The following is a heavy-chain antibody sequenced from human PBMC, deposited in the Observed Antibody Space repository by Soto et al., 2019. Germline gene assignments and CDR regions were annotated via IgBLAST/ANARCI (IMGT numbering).Heavy chain of an antibody. CDR2: SNHSGST. CDR3: AGQERVTFDY. CDR1: GGSFSGYY. V-gene: IGHV4-34*01. Sequence: SETLSLTCAVYGGSFSGYYWGWIRQPPEKGLEWIGESNHSGSTSYNPSLKSRVTISVDTSKNQFSLKLTSVTAADTAVYYCAGQERVTFDYWGQGTLVTVSS. J-gene: IGHJ4*02.